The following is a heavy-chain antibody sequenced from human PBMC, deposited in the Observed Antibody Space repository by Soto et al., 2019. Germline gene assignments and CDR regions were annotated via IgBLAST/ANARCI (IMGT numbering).Heavy chain of an antibody. J-gene: IGHJ6*03. CDR1: GGSFSGYY. D-gene: IGHD3-10*01. V-gene: IGHV4-34*01. CDR2: INHSGST. Sequence: QVQLQQWGAGLLKPSETLSLTCAVYGGSFSGYYWSWIRQPPGKGLEWIGEINHSGSTNYNPSLKSGVTISVDTSKNQFSLKLSSVTAADTAVYYCARGPPKLGDYYYYMDVWGKGTTVTVSS. CDR3: ARGPPKLGDYYYYMDV.